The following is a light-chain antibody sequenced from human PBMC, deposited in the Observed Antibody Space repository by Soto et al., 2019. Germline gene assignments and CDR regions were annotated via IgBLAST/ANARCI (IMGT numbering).Light chain of an antibody. Sequence: DIQMTQSPSTLSASVGDRVTITCRASQSITGWLAWFQQKPGKAPKLLISKASRLESGVPSRFSGSGSGTEFTLSISGLQPDDFATYYCQQYNPYSPWTFGQGIKVEIK. CDR1: QSITGW. CDR3: QQYNPYSPWT. V-gene: IGKV1-5*03. CDR2: KAS. J-gene: IGKJ1*01.